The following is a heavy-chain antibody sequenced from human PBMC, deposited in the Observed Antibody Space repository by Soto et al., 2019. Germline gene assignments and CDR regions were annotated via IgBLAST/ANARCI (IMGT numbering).Heavy chain of an antibody. D-gene: IGHD5-18*01. CDR2: IYYSGSP. CDR3: GRGGYGFLFDY. CDR1: GGSISSYY. J-gene: IGHJ4*02. V-gene: IGHV4-59*01. Sequence: PSETLSLTCTVSGGSISSYYWSWIRQPPGKGLEWIWYIYYSGSPNYNPSLKRRVTILVDTPKNQFSLKLSSVTAAATALYYCGRGGYGFLFDYWGRGTLVNVSS.